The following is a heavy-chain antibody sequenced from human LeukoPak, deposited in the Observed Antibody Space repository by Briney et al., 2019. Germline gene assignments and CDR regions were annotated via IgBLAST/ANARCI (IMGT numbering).Heavy chain of an antibody. CDR3: ARDPYGSGSS. J-gene: IGHJ5*02. CDR1: GYTFTSYY. CDR2: INPSGGST. Sequence: ASVKVSCKASGYTFTSYYMHWVRQAPGQGLEWMGIINPSGGSTSYAQKFQGRVTMTRDTSTSTVYMEPSRLRSDDTAVYYCARDPYGSGSSWGQGTLVTVSS. D-gene: IGHD3-10*01. V-gene: IGHV1-46*01.